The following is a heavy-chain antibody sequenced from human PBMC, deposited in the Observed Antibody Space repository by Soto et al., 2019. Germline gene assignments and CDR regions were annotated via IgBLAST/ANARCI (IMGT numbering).Heavy chain of an antibody. Sequence: SETLSLTCTVSGGSISNGGYYWNWVRQHPGKGLEWIGYIHYSGSTWYNPSLESRVTISVDTSKDQFSLKLRCVTAADTAVYYCARVRGSGSYGAYYFDSWGQGTLVTVPS. D-gene: IGHD3-10*01. CDR1: GGSISNGGYY. CDR3: ARVRGSGSYGAYYFDS. V-gene: IGHV4-31*03. CDR2: IHYSGST. J-gene: IGHJ4*01.